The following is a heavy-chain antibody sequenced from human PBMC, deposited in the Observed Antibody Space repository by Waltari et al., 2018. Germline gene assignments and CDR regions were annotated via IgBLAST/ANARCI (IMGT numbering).Heavy chain of an antibody. D-gene: IGHD5-18*01. V-gene: IGHV3-30*01. CDR1: GFTFSSYA. Sequence: QVQLVESGGGVVQPGRSLRLSCAASGFTFSSYAMHWVRQAPGKGLEWVAVISYDGSNKYYADSVEGRFTISRDNSKNTLYLQMNSLRAEDTAVYYCARGLDGYSLDYWGQGTLVTVSS. CDR2: ISYDGSNK. CDR3: ARGLDGYSLDY. J-gene: IGHJ4*02.